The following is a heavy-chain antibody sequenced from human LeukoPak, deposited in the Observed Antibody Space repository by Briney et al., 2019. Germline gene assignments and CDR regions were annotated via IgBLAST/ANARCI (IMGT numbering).Heavy chain of an antibody. J-gene: IGHJ4*02. CDR3: AKGAEIDH. Sequence: PGGSLRLSCAASGFNFNNFAMSWVRQAPGKGLEWLSAMTGPADTTYYAEPVKGRFTISRDYSKSMVFLQMNSLRVEDTAIYYCAKGAEIDHWGQGTLVTVSS. CDR1: GFNFNNFA. V-gene: IGHV3-23*01. CDR2: MTGPADTT.